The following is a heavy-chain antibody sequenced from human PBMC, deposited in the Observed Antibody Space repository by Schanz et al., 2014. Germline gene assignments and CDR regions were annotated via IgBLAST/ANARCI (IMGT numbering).Heavy chain of an antibody. V-gene: IGHV4-39*01. CDR1: GDSISSTSYY. J-gene: IGHJ4*02. CDR3: ARLWGGWRIPDY. Sequence: QLQMQESGPGLVKPSETLSLTCSVSGDSISSTSYYWGWIRQPPGKGLEWIGSIYYSGSTYYNAPLKRRVTIPVDTSKNQFSLKLNSVTAADSAVYYCARLWGGWRIPDYWGQGTLVTVSS. D-gene: IGHD6-19*01. CDR2: IYYSGST.